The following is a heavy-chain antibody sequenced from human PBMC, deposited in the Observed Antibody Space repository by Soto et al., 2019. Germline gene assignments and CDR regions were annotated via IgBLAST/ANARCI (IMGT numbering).Heavy chain of an antibody. D-gene: IGHD1-26*01. J-gene: IGHJ6*02. V-gene: IGHV3-49*04. CDR1: GFTFGDYA. CDR2: IRSKAYGGTT. CDR3: TRVGAKRGGYYYYGMDV. Sequence: SGWSLKISCTASGFTFGDYAMSWVRQAPGKGLEWVGFIRSKAYGGTTDYAASVKGRFTISRDDSKSIAYLQMNSLKTEDTAVYYCTRVGAKRGGYYYYGMDVWGQGTTVTVSS.